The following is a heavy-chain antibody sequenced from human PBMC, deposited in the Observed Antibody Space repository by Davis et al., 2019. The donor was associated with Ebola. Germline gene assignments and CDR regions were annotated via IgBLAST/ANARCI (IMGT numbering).Heavy chain of an antibody. J-gene: IGHJ4*02. D-gene: IGHD3-10*01. Sequence: PSETLSLTCTVSGGSISSSSYYWGWIRQPPGKGLEWIGSIYYSGSTYYNPSLKSRVTISVDTSKNQFSLKLSSVTAADTAVYYCTRIMVRGVMDYWGQGTLVTVSS. CDR3: TRIMVRGVMDY. CDR2: IYYSGST. CDR1: GGSISSSSYY. V-gene: IGHV4-39*01.